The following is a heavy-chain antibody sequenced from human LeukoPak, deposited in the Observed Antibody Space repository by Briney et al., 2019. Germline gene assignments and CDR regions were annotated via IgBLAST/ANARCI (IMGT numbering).Heavy chain of an antibody. J-gene: IGHJ4*02. D-gene: IGHD1-20*01. Sequence: PSETLSLTCTVSGGSISSYYWSWIRQPPGKGLEWIGYIYYSGSTNYNPSLKSRVTISVDTSKNQFSLKLSSVTAADTAVYYCASTRDGYNWNSFDYWGQGTLVTASS. V-gene: IGHV4-59*01. CDR2: IYYSGST. CDR3: ASTRDGYNWNSFDY. CDR1: GGSISSYY.